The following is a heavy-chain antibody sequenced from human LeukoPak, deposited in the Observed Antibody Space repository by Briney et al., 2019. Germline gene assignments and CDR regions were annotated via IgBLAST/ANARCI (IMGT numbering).Heavy chain of an antibody. J-gene: IGHJ5*02. V-gene: IGHV4-4*09. D-gene: IGHD3/OR15-3a*01. CDR1: GGSFTGYY. Sequence: PSETLSLTCAVYGGSFTGYYWSWIRQPPGKGLEWIGYVSSSGRTNYNPSLNSRVTISLDTSKNQFSLKLSSVTAADTAVYYCARRFGLYDNWFDPWGQGTLVTVSS. CDR3: ARRFGLYDNWFDP. CDR2: VSSSGRT.